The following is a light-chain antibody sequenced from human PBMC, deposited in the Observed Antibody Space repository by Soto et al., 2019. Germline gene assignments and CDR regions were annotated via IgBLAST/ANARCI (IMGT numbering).Light chain of an antibody. CDR2: LEGSGSY. CDR3: ETWDINTHVV. CDR1: SGHSSYS. V-gene: IGLV4-60*02. Sequence: QAVVTQSSSASASLGSSVKLTCTLSSGHSSYSIAWHQQQPGKAPRYLMKLEGSGSYNKGSGVPDRFSGSSSGADRYLTISNLQFEDEADYYCETWDINTHVVFGGGTKRTVL. J-gene: IGLJ2*01.